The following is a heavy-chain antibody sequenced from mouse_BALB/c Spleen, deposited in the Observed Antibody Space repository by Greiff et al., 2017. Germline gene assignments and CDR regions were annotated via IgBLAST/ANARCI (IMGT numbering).Heavy chain of an antibody. V-gene: IGHV1S81*02. Sequence: VQLQQPGAELVKPGASVKLSCKASGYTFTSYWMHWVKQRPGQGLEWIGEINPSNGRTNYNEKFKSKATLTVDKSSSTAYMQLSSLTSEDSAVYYCARRGNHYAMDYWGQGTSVTVSS. CDR1: GYTFTSYW. CDR2: INPSNGRT. CDR3: ARRGNHYAMDY. D-gene: IGHD2-1*01. J-gene: IGHJ4*01.